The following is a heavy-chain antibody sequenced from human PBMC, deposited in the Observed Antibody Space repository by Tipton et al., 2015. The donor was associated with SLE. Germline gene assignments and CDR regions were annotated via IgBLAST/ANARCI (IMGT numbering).Heavy chain of an antibody. J-gene: IGHJ4*02. CDR1: GFTFSSYG. Sequence: RSLRLSCAASGFTFSSYGMHWVRQAPGKGLEWVAVIWYDGSNKYYADSVKGRFTISRDNSKNTLYLQMNSLRAGDTAVYYCARGGDSSGRYYFDYWGQGTLVTVSS. CDR3: ARGGDSSGRYYFDY. CDR2: IWYDGSNK. D-gene: IGHD6-19*01. V-gene: IGHV3-33*01.